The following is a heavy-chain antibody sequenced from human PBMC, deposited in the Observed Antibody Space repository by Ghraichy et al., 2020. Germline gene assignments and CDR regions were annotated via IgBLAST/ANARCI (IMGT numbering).Heavy chain of an antibody. CDR3: ARDPLVAEPGSGSYYTRKVYYYYGMDV. Sequence: SETLSLTCTVSGGSISSSSYYWGWIRQPPGKGLEWIGSIYYSGSTYYNPSLKSRVTISVDTSKNQFSLKLSSVTAADTAVYYCARDPLVAEPGSGSYYTRKVYYYYGMDVWGQGTTVTVSS. V-gene: IGHV4-39*07. D-gene: IGHD3-10*01. J-gene: IGHJ6*02. CDR2: IYYSGST. CDR1: GGSISSSSYY.